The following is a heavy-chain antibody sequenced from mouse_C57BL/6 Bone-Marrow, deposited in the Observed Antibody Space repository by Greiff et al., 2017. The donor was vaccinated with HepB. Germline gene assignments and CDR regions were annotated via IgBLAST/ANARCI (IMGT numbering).Heavy chain of an antibody. D-gene: IGHD1-1*02. CDR2: IDPEDGET. Sequence: EVQLQESGAELVKPGASVKLSCTASGFNIKDYYMHWVKQRTEQGLEWIGRIDPEDGETKYAPKFQGKATITADTSSNTAYLHLSSLTSEDTAVYYCASGLLRWYYFDYWGQGTTLPVSS. CDR3: ASGLLRWYYFDY. J-gene: IGHJ2*01. CDR1: GFNIKDYY. V-gene: IGHV14-2*01.